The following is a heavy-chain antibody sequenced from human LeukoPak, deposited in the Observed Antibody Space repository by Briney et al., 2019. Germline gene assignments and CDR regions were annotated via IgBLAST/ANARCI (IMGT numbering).Heavy chain of an antibody. CDR1: GGSISSYY. Sequence: SETLSLTCTVSGGSISSYYWSWIRQLAGKGLEWIGRIYTSGSTNYNPSLKSRVTMSVDTSKNQFSLKLSSVTAADTAVYYCASSNGIAAAGTNFVYWGQGTLVTVSS. V-gene: IGHV4-4*07. J-gene: IGHJ4*02. CDR2: IYTSGST. CDR3: ASSNGIAAAGTNFVY. D-gene: IGHD6-13*01.